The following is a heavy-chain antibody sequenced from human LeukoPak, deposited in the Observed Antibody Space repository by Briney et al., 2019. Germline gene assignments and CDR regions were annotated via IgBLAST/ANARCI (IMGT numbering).Heavy chain of an antibody. V-gene: IGHV4-59*01. D-gene: IGHD5-24*01. CDR1: GGSISSYY. J-gene: IGHJ6*02. Sequence: SETLSLTCTASGGSISSYYWSWIRQPPGKGLEWIGYIYYSGSTNYNPSLKSRVTISVDTSKNQFSLKLSSVTAADTAVYYCAREGDGYNSYYYYGMDVWGQGTTVTVSS. CDR3: AREGDGYNSYYYYGMDV. CDR2: IYYSGST.